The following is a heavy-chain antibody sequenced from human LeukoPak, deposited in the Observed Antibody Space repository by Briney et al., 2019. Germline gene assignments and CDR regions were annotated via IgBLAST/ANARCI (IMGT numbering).Heavy chain of an antibody. CDR3: AKGGSYGYLYY. Sequence: GGSQRLSCAASGFTFSSYAMSWVRQAPGKGLEWVSAISGSGGSTYYADSVKGRFTISRDNSKNTLYLQMNSLRAEDTAVYYCAKGGSYGYLYYWGQGTLVTVSS. D-gene: IGHD3-10*01. V-gene: IGHV3-23*01. CDR1: GFTFSSYA. CDR2: ISGSGGST. J-gene: IGHJ4*02.